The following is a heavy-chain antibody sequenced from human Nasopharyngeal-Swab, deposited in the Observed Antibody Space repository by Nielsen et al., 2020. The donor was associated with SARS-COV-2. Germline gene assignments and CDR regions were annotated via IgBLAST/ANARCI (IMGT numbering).Heavy chain of an antibody. CDR2: IYHSGST. CDR3: ARQPDRYYYDSSGYSDY. V-gene: IGHV4-4*02. D-gene: IGHD3-22*01. J-gene: IGHJ4*02. Sequence: WIRQPPGKGLEWIGEIYHSGSTNYNPSLKSRVTISVDKSKNQFSLKLSSVTAADTAVYYCARQPDRYYYDSSGYSDYWGQGILVTVSS.